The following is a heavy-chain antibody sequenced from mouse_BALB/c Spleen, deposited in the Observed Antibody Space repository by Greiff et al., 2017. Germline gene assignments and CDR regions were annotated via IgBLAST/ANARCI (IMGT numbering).Heavy chain of an antibody. V-gene: IGHV1-14*01. D-gene: IGHD2-1*01. CDR2: INPYNDGT. CDR3: ARSLYGNYEAWFAY. CDR1: GYTFTSYV. J-gene: IGHJ3*01. Sequence: EVKLMESGPELVKPGASVKMSCKASGYTFTSYVMHWVKQKPGQGLEWIGYINPYNDGTKYNEKFKGKATLTSDKSSSTAYMELSSLTSEDSAVYYCARSLYGNYEAWFAYWGQGTLVTVSA.